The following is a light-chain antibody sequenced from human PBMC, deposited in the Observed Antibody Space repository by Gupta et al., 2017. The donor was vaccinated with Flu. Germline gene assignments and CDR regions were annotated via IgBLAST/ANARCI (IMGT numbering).Light chain of an antibody. J-gene: IGKJ4*01. CDR3: QRYGTSPLT. Sequence: NVLIPSLRTLSFSPGESATLSCRASQSVGSNYLAWYQQKPGQAPSLLIYGASSRATGIPDRFSGSGSGTDFTLTISRLEPEDFAVYYCQRYGTSPLTFGGGTKVEIK. V-gene: IGKV3-20*01. CDR2: GAS. CDR1: QSVGSNY.